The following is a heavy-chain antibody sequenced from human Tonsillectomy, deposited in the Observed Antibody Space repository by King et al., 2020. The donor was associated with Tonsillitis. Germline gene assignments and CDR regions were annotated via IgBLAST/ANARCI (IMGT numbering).Heavy chain of an antibody. CDR1: GLSVTTGGVG. V-gene: IGHV2-5*02. CDR2: IYWDDTE. J-gene: IGHJ4*02. D-gene: IGHD7-27*01. CDR3: ARTGEPYFDS. Sequence: TLKESGPTLVKPTQTLTLTCTVSGLSVTTGGVGVGWIRQPPGKALEWRALIYWDDTEYYRPSLKNRLNITKDNAKNQVVLTMTNMDPVDTATYYCARTGEPYFDSWGQGTLVIVSS.